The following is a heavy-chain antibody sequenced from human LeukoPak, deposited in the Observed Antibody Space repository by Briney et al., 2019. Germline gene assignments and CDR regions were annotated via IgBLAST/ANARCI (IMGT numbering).Heavy chain of an antibody. V-gene: IGHV1-46*01. CDR2: INPSGGST. D-gene: IGHD4-17*01. J-gene: IGHJ4*02. CDR3: ARGGYGDRIDY. CDR1: GYTFTGYY. Sequence: ASVKVSCKASGYTFTGYYMHWVRQAPGQGLEWMGIINPSGGSTSYAQKFQGRDTMTRDTSTSTVYMELSRLRSEDTAVYYCARGGYGDRIDYWGQGTLVSVSS.